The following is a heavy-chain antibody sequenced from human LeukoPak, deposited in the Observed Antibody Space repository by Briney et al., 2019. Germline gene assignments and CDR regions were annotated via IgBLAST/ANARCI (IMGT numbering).Heavy chain of an antibody. J-gene: IGHJ3*02. CDR2: IGSSSSTI. D-gene: IGHD3-22*01. CDR1: GLTFSTYG. V-gene: IGHV3-48*01. CDR3: ARDHHRRLYDSQARDTFDI. Sequence: GGSLRLSCAASGLTFSTYGMHWVRQAPGKGLEWVSYIGSSSSTIYYADSVKGRFTISRDNAKNSLYLQMNSLRAEDTAVYYCARDHHRRLYDSQARDTFDIWGQGTMVTVSS.